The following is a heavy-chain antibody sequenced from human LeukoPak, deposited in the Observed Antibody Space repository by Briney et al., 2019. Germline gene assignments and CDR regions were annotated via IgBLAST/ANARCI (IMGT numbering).Heavy chain of an antibody. CDR2: IYPSGSA. CDR1: GGSINSNNYY. V-gene: IGHV4-39*01. J-gene: IGHJ4*02. Sequence: SETLSLTCTVSGGSINSNNYYWGWIRQPPGKGLEWIGSIYPSGSAYYNPSLKSRVTISVDTSKNQFSLRLSSVTAADTAVYYCQSRYLEWLLEYWGQGTLVTVSS. D-gene: IGHD3-3*01. CDR3: QSRYLEWLLEY.